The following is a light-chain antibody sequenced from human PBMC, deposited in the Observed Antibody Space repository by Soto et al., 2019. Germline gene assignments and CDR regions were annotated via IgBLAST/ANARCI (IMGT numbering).Light chain of an antibody. CDR1: QGISSY. V-gene: IGKV1-9*01. CDR2: AAS. Sequence: DIPLTQSPSFLSASVGDRVTITCRASQGISSYLAWYQQKPGKAPKFLIYAASTLRGGVPSRFSGSGSGTEFTLTISSLQPEDFATYYCQGLNDYPITFAQGTRLEIK. CDR3: QGLNDYPIT. J-gene: IGKJ5*01.